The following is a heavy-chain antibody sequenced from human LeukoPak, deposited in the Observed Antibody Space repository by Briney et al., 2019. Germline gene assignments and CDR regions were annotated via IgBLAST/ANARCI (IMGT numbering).Heavy chain of an antibody. J-gene: IGHJ4*02. CDR1: GFTFSDYY. CDR3: ASTSSRHYDFWSGSTDY. Sequence: GGSLRLSCAASGFTFSDYYMSWIRQAPGKGLEWVSVIYSGGSTYYADSVKGRFTISRDNSKNTLYLQMNSLRAEDTAVYYCASTSSRHYDFWSGSTDYWGQGTLVTVSS. CDR2: IYSGGST. D-gene: IGHD3-3*01. V-gene: IGHV3-66*01.